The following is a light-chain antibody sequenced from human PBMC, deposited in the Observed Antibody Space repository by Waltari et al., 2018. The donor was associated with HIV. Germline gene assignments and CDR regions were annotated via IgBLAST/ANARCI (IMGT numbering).Light chain of an antibody. CDR1: PSDIGNHY. CDR3: AAWDDIRSGWI. J-gene: IGLJ2*01. CDR2: TND. Sequence: QSVLPQTPSASGTPGPRVTISCSGSPSDIGNHYVYWFQQFPGTPPKVLIYTNDQRPSGVSDRFSASKSGTSASLAISGLRTEDESDFYCAAWDDIRSGWIFGGGTKLTVL. V-gene: IGLV1-47*01.